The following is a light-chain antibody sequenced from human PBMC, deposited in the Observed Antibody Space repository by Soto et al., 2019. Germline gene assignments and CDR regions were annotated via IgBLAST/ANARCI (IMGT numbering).Light chain of an antibody. Sequence: DIQMTQSPSSLSASVGERVTITCQASQDISKSVNWYQQKPGKAPTLLIYIASNLERGVPSRFSGSGLGTHFSLTISSLQPEDFATYFCQQYDSVPYTFGQGTTVDTK. V-gene: IGKV1-33*01. CDR1: QDISKS. CDR3: QQYDSVPYT. J-gene: IGKJ2*01. CDR2: IAS.